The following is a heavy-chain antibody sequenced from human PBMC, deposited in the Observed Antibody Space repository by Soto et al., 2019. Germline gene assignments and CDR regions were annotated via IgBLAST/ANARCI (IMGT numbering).Heavy chain of an antibody. CDR3: AREVSSARWFDP. J-gene: IGHJ5*02. D-gene: IGHD6-25*01. Sequence: QVQLQESGPGLVKPSETLSLTCTVSGGSISSYYWSWIRQPPGKGLEWIGYIYYSGSTNYNPSLKSRVTISVDTSKNQFSLKLSSVTAADTAVYYCAREVSSARWFDPCGQGTLVTVSS. CDR2: IYYSGST. CDR1: GGSISSYY. V-gene: IGHV4-59*01.